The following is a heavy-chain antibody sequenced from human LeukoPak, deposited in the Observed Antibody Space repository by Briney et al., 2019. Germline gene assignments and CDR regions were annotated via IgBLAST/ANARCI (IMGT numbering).Heavy chain of an antibody. Sequence: GGSLRLSCAASGFTFSSYGMHWVRQTPGKGLEWVAFIRYDGSNKYYADSVKGRFTISRDNSKNTLYLQMNSLRAEDTAVYYCAKEGTTGTDCMDVWGQGTTVTVSS. CDR3: AKEGTTGTDCMDV. D-gene: IGHD1-1*01. CDR1: GFTFSSYG. J-gene: IGHJ6*02. CDR2: IRYDGSNK. V-gene: IGHV3-30*02.